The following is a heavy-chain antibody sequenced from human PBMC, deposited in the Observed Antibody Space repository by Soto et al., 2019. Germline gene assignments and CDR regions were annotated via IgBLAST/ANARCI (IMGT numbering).Heavy chain of an antibody. CDR3: ARVGYYYDSSGP. Sequence: GGSLRLSCAASGFTFSSYEMNWVRQAPGKGLEWVSYISSSGSTIYYADSVKGRFTISRDNAKNSLYLQMNSLRAEDTAVYYCARVGYYYDSSGPWGQGTLVTVYS. J-gene: IGHJ5*02. V-gene: IGHV3-48*03. D-gene: IGHD3-22*01. CDR1: GFTFSSYE. CDR2: ISSSGSTI.